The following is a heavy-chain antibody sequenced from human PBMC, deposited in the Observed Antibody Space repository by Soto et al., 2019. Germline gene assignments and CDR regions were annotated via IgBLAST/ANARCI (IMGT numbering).Heavy chain of an antibody. Sequence: QITLKESGPTVVKPTQTLTLTCTFSGFSLSTSGVGVGWIRQPPGKALEWLGIIYWNDDKYYSPSLGSRLTITRDTSKNQVVLTVTNMDPVDTATYFCVHSTYLGSCSGVCCHYFQNWSQGTLVTVSS. CDR2: IYWNDDK. J-gene: IGHJ4*02. CDR3: VHSTYLGSCSGVCCHYFQN. V-gene: IGHV2-5*01. CDR1: GFSLSTSGVG. D-gene: IGHD2-15*01.